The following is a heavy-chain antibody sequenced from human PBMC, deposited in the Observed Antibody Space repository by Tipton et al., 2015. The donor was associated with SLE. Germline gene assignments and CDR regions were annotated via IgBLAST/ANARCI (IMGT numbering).Heavy chain of an antibody. D-gene: IGHD3-10*01. CDR2: IIHSGVT. CDR1: GESFNGYF. V-gene: IGHV4-34*12. J-gene: IGHJ6*02. CDR3: ARQTSDNVVRGVYYGIDV. Sequence: TLSLTCAVYGESFNGYFWTWIRQPPGKGLEWIAEIIHSGVTNYNPSLRSRVTISVDMSKNQVSLKLSSVTAADTAVYYCARQTSDNVVRGVYYGIDVWGQGTSVTVSS.